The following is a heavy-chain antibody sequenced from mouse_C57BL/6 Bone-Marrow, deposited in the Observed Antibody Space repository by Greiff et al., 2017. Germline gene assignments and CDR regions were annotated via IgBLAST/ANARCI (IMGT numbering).Heavy chain of an antibody. CDR2: ISSGSSTT. Sequence: EVQGVESGGGLVKPGGSLKLSCAASGFTFSDYGMHWVRQAPGKGLEWVAYISSGSSTTYYADTVKGRFTISRDNAKNTLFLQMTSLRSEDTAMYYCARKRLRRTGFAYWGQGTLVTVSA. D-gene: IGHD2-4*01. J-gene: IGHJ3*01. CDR1: GFTFSDYG. V-gene: IGHV5-17*01. CDR3: ARKRLRRTGFAY.